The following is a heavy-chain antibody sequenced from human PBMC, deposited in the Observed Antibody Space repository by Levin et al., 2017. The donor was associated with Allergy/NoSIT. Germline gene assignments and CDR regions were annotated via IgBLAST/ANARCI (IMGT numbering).Heavy chain of an antibody. D-gene: IGHD4-23*01. V-gene: IGHV1-69*13. CDR3: AKDGGGAGYNWFDT. CDR2: IIPIFGTT. CDR1: GGTFRRYS. J-gene: IGHJ5*02. Sequence: VASVKVSCKASGGTFRRYSISWLRQAPGQGLEWMAGIIPIFGTTEYSQKFQGRVTITADESTTTAYMELTSLISEDTAVYYCAKDGGGAGYNWFDTWGQGTPVTVSS.